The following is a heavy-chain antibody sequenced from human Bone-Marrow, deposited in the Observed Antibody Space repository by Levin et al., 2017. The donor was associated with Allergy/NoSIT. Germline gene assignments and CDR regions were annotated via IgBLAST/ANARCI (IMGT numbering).Heavy chain of an antibody. CDR3: ARDRGGALVFDS. V-gene: IGHV3-30*03. CDR2: ISYDASKQ. J-gene: IGHJ4*02. Sequence: GGSLRLSCATSGFTFSLYGVHWVRQAPGKGLEWLAIISYDASKQFYADSVKGRFTISKDFSNNTSYLQMNSLRPEDTAVYYCARDRGGALVFDSWGQGTLVIVSS. D-gene: IGHD1-26*01. CDR1: GFTFSLYG.